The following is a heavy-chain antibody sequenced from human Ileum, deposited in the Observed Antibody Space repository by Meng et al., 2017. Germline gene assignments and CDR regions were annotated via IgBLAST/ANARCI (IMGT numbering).Heavy chain of an antibody. Sequence: RERGPGLVKPSGTLSLTCAVSGASISSAIWWGWVRQPPGKGLEWIGEIFQSGSTNYNPSLKSRVSISVDKSKNHLSLSLSSVTAADTAVYYCAKAAAYNLDIWGQGALVTVSS. CDR2: IFQSGST. J-gene: IGHJ4*02. D-gene: IGHD1-14*01. CDR3: AKAAAYNLDI. CDR1: GASISSAIW. V-gene: IGHV4-4*02.